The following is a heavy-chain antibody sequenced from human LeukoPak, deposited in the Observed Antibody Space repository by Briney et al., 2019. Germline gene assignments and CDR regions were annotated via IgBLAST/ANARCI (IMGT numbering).Heavy chain of an antibody. J-gene: IGHJ1*01. CDR2: INHSGST. Sequence: DPSETLSLTCAVYGGSFSGYYWSWIRQPPGKGLEWIGEINHSGSTNYNPSLKSRVTISVDTSKNQFSLKLSSVTAADTAVYYCARDLSYYDSSDYLRGAEYFQHWGQGTLVTVSS. D-gene: IGHD3-22*01. CDR1: GGSFSGYY. CDR3: ARDLSYYDSSDYLRGAEYFQH. V-gene: IGHV4-34*01.